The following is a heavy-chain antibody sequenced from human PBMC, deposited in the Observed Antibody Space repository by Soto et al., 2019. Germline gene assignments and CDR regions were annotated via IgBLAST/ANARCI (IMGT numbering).Heavy chain of an antibody. D-gene: IGHD2-2*01. CDR1: GGTFSSYA. V-gene: IGHV1-69*01. Sequence: QVQLVQSGAEVKKPGSSVKVSCKAPGGTFSSYAISWVRQAPGQGLEWMGGIIPIFGTAKYAQKFQGRVTSTADESTSTGYMELSSLRSEDTAVYYCARSQCGSSSLDIYYYYYYGMDVWGQGTTVTVSS. J-gene: IGHJ6*02. CDR3: ARSQCGSSSLDIYYYYYYGMDV. CDR2: IIPIFGTA.